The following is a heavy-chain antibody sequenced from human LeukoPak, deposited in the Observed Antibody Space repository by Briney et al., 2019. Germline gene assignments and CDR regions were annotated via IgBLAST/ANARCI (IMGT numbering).Heavy chain of an antibody. V-gene: IGHV3-23*01. CDR2: ITGSGDTT. Sequence: GGSLRLSCAASGFIFRNYAMSWVRQAPGKGLEWVSAITGSGDTTYYADSVKGRFTVSRDNSKNTLYVEMNTLRAEDTAVYYCAKWGGYDILTGYYVSDFWGQGTLVTISS. J-gene: IGHJ4*02. CDR3: AKWGGYDILTGYYVSDF. CDR1: GFIFRNYA. D-gene: IGHD3-9*01.